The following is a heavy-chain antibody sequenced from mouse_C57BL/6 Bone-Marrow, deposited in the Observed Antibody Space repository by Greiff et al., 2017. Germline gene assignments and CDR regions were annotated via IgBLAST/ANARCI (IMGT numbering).Heavy chain of an antibody. V-gene: IGHV1-19*01. J-gene: IGHJ2*01. CDR1: GYTFTDYY. CDR3: ARSYYGYYFDY. Sequence: EVQLQQSGPVLVKPGASVKMSCKASGYTFTDYYMNWVKQSHGKSLEWIGVINPYNGGTSYNQKFKGKATLTVDKSSSTAYMELNSLTSDDSAVYYCARSYYGYYFDYWCQGTTLTVSS. CDR2: INPYNGGT. D-gene: IGHD1-1*01.